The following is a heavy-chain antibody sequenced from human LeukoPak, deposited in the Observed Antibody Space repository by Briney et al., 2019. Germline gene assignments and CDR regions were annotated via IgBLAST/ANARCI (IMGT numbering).Heavy chain of an antibody. Sequence: SETLSLTCTVSGGSISSYYWSWIRQPPGKGLEWNGYIYYSGSTNYNPSLKSRVTISVDTSKNQFSLKLSSVTAADTAVYYCARDQYSSIGYYYYGMDVWGQGTTVTVSS. D-gene: IGHD6-19*01. V-gene: IGHV4-59*01. CDR2: IYYSGST. CDR1: GGSISSYY. CDR3: ARDQYSSIGYYYYGMDV. J-gene: IGHJ6*02.